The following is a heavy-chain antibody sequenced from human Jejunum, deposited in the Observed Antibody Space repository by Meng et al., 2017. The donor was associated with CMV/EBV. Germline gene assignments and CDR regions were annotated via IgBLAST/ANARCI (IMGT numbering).Heavy chain of an antibody. Sequence: SGFTFTSHAMSGVRQAPGKGLEWVAAISGGGIQTFYADSVKGRFTISRDNSNSTLYLQMNSLRAEDTAIYYCAKDSGYTVSAPFDYWGQGTLVTVSS. D-gene: IGHD3-10*01. CDR1: GFTFTSHA. V-gene: IGHV3-23*01. CDR2: ISGGGIQT. J-gene: IGHJ4*02. CDR3: AKDSGYTVSAPFDY.